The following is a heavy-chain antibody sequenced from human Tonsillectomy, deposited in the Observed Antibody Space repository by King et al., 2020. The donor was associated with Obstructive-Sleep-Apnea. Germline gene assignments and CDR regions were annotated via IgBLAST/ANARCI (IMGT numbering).Heavy chain of an antibody. V-gene: IGHV4-31*03. Sequence: QLQESGPGLVKPSQTLSLTCTVSGGSISSGAYYWSWIRQHPGKGLEWIGYIYYSGSTYYKSSLKSRVTISVDTSKNQFSLKLSSVTAADTAVYYCAGSYYYDSSGPRGGYYFDYWGQGTLVTVSS. CDR2: IYYSGST. J-gene: IGHJ4*02. CDR1: GGSISSGAYY. CDR3: AGSYYYDSSGPRGGYYFDY. D-gene: IGHD3-22*01.